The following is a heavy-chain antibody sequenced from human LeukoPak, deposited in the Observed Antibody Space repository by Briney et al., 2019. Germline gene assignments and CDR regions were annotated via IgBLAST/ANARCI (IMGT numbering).Heavy chain of an antibody. J-gene: IGHJ4*02. CDR1: GGSISSSDSH. CDR3: VRVRTGTSCYDY. CDR2: ISYRGSP. V-gene: IGHV4-30-4*01. Sequence: PSETLSLTCTVSGGSISSSDSHWRWIRQSPGKGVEWIGYISYRGSPSYNPSLRSRLTISIDTSQNQFSLKLTSVTAADTAVYYCVRVRTGTSCYDYWGQGTLVTVSS. D-gene: IGHD2-2*01.